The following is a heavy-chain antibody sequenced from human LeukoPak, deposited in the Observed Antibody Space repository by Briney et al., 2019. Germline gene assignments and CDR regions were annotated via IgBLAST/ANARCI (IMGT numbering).Heavy chain of an antibody. Sequence: PGGSLRLSCAASGFTVSSNYMSWVRQAPGKGLEWVSVIYSGGGTYYADSVKGRFTISRDNSKNTVYLQMNSLRVEDTALYYCARASFWFDYSGYYFDYWGQGTLVTVSS. CDR1: GFTVSSNY. CDR2: IYSGGGT. CDR3: ARASFWFDYSGYYFDY. D-gene: IGHD2-15*01. V-gene: IGHV3-66*01. J-gene: IGHJ4*02.